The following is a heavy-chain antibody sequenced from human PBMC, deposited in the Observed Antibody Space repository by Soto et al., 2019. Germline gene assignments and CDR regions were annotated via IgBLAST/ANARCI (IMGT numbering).Heavy chain of an antibody. Sequence: PSETLSLTCSVSGASVGSGSYYWTWIRQPPGKGLEWIGYIYYNGRTNHSPSLKSRVTISTDTSKNQFSLKLSSVTAADTAVYYCARDGSGSYYPRYYYYYGMDVWGQGTTVTVSS. CDR3: ARDGSGSYYPRYYYYYGMDV. CDR1: GASVGSGSYY. V-gene: IGHV4-61*01. CDR2: IYYNGRT. D-gene: IGHD3-10*01. J-gene: IGHJ6*02.